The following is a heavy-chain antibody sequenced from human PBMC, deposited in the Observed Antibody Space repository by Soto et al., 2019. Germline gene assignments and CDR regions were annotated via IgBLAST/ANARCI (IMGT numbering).Heavy chain of an antibody. CDR3: AQDRTYDSGYYFDS. CDR1: GFTFRSYA. D-gene: IGHD3-10*01. V-gene: IGHV3-23*01. CDR2: ITGSGGST. J-gene: IGHJ4*02. Sequence: EVQLLESGGSLVQPGGSLRLSCAVSGFTFRSYAMSWVRQAPGRGLEWVSSITGSGGSTYYADSVKGRFTISRDHSKNTLYLQMNSLRADDTAVYHCAQDRTYDSGYYFDSWGQGTLVTVSS.